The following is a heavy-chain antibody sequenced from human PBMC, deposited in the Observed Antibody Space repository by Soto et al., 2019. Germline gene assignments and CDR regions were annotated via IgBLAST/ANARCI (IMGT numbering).Heavy chain of an antibody. V-gene: IGHV1-69*13. CDR2: IIPIFGTA. D-gene: IGHD5-12*01. CDR3: ARVREMATISYAFDI. Sequence: SVKVSCKASGGTFSSYAISWVRQAPGQGLEWMGGIIPIFGTANYAQKFQGRVTITADESTSTAYMELSSLRSEDTAVYYCARVREMATISYAFDIWGQGTMVTVSS. J-gene: IGHJ3*02. CDR1: GGTFSSYA.